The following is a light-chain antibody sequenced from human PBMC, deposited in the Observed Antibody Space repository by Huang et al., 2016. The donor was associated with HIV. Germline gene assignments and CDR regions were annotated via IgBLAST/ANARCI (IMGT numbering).Light chain of an antibody. CDR3: QQFYSTPIT. CDR1: QSLLYRSNNKNY. V-gene: IGKV4-1*01. CDR2: WAS. J-gene: IGKJ5*01. Sequence: DIVMTKSPDSLAVSLGERATINCKSSQSLLYRSNNKNYLAWYQQKPGQPPKLLIYWASTRGSGVPDRFSGSGSGTDFTLTISSLQAEDVAVYHCQQFYSTPITFGQGTRLEIK.